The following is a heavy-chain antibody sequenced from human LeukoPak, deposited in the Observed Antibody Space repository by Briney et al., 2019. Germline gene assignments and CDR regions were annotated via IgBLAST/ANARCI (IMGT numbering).Heavy chain of an antibody. CDR2: IYYSGST. Sequence: PSETLSLTCTVSGGSISSGGYYWSWIRQHPGKGLEWIGYIYYSGSTYYNPSLKSRVTISVDTSKNQFSLKLSSVTAADTAVYYCASDSIFATRPDEYYFDYWGQGTLVTVSS. CDR3: ASDSIFATRPDEYYFDY. V-gene: IGHV4-31*03. CDR1: GGSISSGGYY. J-gene: IGHJ4*02. D-gene: IGHD2-21*01.